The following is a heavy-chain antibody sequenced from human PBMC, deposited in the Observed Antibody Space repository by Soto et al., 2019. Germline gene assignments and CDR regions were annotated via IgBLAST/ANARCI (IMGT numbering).Heavy chain of an antibody. D-gene: IGHD3-9*01. Sequence: PGGSLRLSCSASVFTFSNYAMHWVRQAPGKGLEYVSVVSNTGDKTFYADSVKGRFTISRDNSRNTLYLQMSSLRPEDTAVYYCVRDSANILFYDILTGPDFWGQGTLVTVSS. J-gene: IGHJ4*02. CDR2: VSNTGDKT. CDR1: VFTFSNYA. CDR3: VRDSANILFYDILTGPDF. V-gene: IGHV3-64D*06.